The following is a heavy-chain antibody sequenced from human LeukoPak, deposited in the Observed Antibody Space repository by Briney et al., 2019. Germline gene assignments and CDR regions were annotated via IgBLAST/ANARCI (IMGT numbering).Heavy chain of an antibody. J-gene: IGHJ4*02. CDR2: ISGSGGST. CDR1: GFTFTSSA. Sequence: GGSLRLSCAASGFTFTSSAMSWVRQAPGKGLEWVSAISGSGGSTYYADSVKGRFTISRDNFKNTLYLQMNSLRADDTAVYYCAHRAPAGTFDYWGQGTLVTATS. CDR3: AHRAPAGTFDY. D-gene: IGHD6-13*01. V-gene: IGHV3-23*01.